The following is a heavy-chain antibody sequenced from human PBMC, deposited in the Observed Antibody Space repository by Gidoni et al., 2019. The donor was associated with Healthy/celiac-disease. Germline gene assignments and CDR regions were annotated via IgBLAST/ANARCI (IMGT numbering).Heavy chain of an antibody. Sequence: EVQLVESGGGLVQPGRSLRLSCAASGFTFDDYAMHWVRQAPGKGLEWVSGISWNSGSIGYADSVKGRFTISRDNAKNSLYLQMNSLRAEDTALYYCAKDIGYSYNAIDYWGQGTLVTVSS. D-gene: IGHD5-18*01. CDR3: AKDIGYSYNAIDY. CDR1: GFTFDDYA. CDR2: ISWNSGSI. J-gene: IGHJ4*02. V-gene: IGHV3-9*01.